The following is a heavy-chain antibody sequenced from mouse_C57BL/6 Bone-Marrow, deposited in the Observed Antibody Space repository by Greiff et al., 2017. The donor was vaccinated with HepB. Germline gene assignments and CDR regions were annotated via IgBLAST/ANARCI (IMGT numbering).Heavy chain of an antibody. D-gene: IGHD1-1*01. V-gene: IGHV5-17*01. J-gene: IGHJ2*01. CDR3: ARNYGSDY. CDR2: ISSGSSTI. CDR1: GFTFSDYG. Sequence: EVKLMESGGGLVKPGGSLKLSCAASGFTFSDYGMHWVRQAPEKGLEWVAYISSGSSTIYYADTVKGRFTISRDNAKNTLFLQRTSLRAEDTAMYYCARNYGSDYWGQGTTLTVSS.